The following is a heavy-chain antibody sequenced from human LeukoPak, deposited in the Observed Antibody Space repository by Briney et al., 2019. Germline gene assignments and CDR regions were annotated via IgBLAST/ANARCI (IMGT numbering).Heavy chain of an antibody. CDR1: GFTFSNYG. Sequence: GGSLRLSCAASGFTFSNYGMHWVRQAPGKGLEWVAVISYDGRNKYYADSVKGRFTISRDNSKNTLYLQMNSLRAEDTAVYYCARDLRGIHDYWGQGTLVTVSS. CDR3: ARDLRGIHDY. J-gene: IGHJ4*02. CDR2: ISYDGRNK. D-gene: IGHD3-16*01. V-gene: IGHV3-30*03.